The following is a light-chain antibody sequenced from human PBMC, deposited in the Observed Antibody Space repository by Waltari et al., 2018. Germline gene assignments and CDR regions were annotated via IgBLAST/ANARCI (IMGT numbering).Light chain of an antibody. CDR2: SAS. CDR3: LQDYNSWT. J-gene: IGKJ1*01. Sequence: AIQMTQSPSSLSASVGDRVTITCRANQDIRNDLAWYQQKPGKAPNLLIYSASNLQSGVPSRFSGGGFGTDFTLTISGLQAKDFATYYCLQDYNSWTFGQGTKVEI. CDR1: QDIRND. V-gene: IGKV1-6*02.